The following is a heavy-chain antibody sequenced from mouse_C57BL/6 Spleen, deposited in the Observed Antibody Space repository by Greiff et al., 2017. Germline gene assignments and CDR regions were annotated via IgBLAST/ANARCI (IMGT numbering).Heavy chain of an antibody. J-gene: IGHJ4*01. CDR2: ISSGSSTI. V-gene: IGHV5-17*01. CDR3: ARSGLLRPYYAMDY. D-gene: IGHD2-3*01. CDR1: GFTFSDYG. Sequence: EVMLVESGGGLVKPGGSLKLSCAASGFTFSDYGMHWVRQAPETGLEWVAYISSGSSTIYSADTVKGRFTISRDNDKNTLFLQMTSLMSDDTAMYYCARSGLLRPYYAMDYWGQGTSVTVSS.